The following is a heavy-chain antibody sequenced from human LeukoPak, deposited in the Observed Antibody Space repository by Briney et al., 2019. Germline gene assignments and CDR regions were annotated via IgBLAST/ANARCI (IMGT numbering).Heavy chain of an antibody. D-gene: IGHD4-23*01. CDR2: IDTDGSST. J-gene: IGHJ4*02. CDR1: GFTFSSYW. V-gene: IGHV3-74*01. CDR3: ARDRGGSSGGHFFDW. Sequence: GGSLRLSCAASGFTFSSYWMHWVRQAPGKGLVWVSRIDTDGSSTTYADSVKGRFTISRDNAKNTLYLQMNSLRAEDTAVYSCARDRGGSSGGHFFDWWGQGTLVTVSS.